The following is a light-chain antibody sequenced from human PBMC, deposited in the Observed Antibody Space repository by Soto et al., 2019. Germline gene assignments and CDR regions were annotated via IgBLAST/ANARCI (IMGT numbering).Light chain of an antibody. CDR3: QQYNNWPQT. J-gene: IGKJ1*01. CDR2: GAS. V-gene: IGKV3-15*01. Sequence: ENVLKKSPGTLSLTKGEIATLSCRASQSVSSRLAWYQQRPGQAPRLLISGASSRATGIPARFSGSGSGTEFTLTISSLQSEDFAVYYCQQYNNWPQTFGQGTMVDIK. CDR1: QSVSSR.